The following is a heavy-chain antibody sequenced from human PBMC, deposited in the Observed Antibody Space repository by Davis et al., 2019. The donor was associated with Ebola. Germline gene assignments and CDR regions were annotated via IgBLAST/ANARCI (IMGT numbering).Heavy chain of an antibody. V-gene: IGHV3-7*01. CDR2: IKQDGSEK. J-gene: IGHJ4*02. CDR1: GGSISSYY. CDR3: ARDLLGWNIVVVPAAIPMAYFDY. Sequence: ETLSLTCTVSGGSISSYYWSWVRQAPGKGLEWVANIKQDGSEKYYVDSVKGRFTISRDNAKNSLYLQMNSLRAEDTAVYYCARDLLGWNIVVVPAAIPMAYFDYWGQGTLVTVSS. D-gene: IGHD2-2*01.